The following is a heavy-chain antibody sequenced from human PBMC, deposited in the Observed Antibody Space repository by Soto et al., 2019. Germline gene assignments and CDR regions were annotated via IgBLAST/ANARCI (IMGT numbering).Heavy chain of an antibody. J-gene: IGHJ6*02. CDR3: ARDKGWYYYDSSGYYLAYYGMDV. V-gene: IGHV3-21*01. D-gene: IGHD3-22*01. Sequence: PGGSLRLSCAASGFTFSSYSMNWVRQAPGKGLEWVSSISSSSSYIYYADSVKGRFTISRDNAKNSLYLQMNSLRAEDTAVYYCARDKGWYYYDSSGYYLAYYGMDVWGQGTTVTVSS. CDR1: GFTFSSYS. CDR2: ISSSSSYI.